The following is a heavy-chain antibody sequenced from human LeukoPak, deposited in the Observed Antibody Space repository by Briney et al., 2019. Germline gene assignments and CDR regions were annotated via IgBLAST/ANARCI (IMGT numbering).Heavy chain of an antibody. CDR3: VKNGYCSSTSCPFDY. V-gene: IGHV3-64D*06. Sequence: GGSLRLSCSASGFTFSRYAMNWVRQAPGKGLEYVSAITGNGDSTYYADSVKGRFTISRDNSKNTLYLQMSSLRAGDTAVYYCVKNGYCSSTSCPFDYWGQGTLVTVSS. CDR2: ITGNGDST. J-gene: IGHJ4*02. D-gene: IGHD2-2*01. CDR1: GFTFSRYA.